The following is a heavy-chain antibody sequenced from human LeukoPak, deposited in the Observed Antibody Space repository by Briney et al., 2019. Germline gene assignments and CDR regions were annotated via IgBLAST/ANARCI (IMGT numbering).Heavy chain of an antibody. J-gene: IGHJ2*01. CDR3: ARSVVTLYWYFDL. D-gene: IGHD4-23*01. V-gene: IGHV4-59*01. CDR2: IYYSGST. CDR1: GGSISGYY. Sequence: SETLSLTCTVSGGSISGYYYNWIRQPRGKGLEWIGYIYYSGSTNYNPSLKSRVTISLDTSKNQFSLKLSSVTTADTAVYYCARSVVTLYWYFDLWGRGTLVTVSS.